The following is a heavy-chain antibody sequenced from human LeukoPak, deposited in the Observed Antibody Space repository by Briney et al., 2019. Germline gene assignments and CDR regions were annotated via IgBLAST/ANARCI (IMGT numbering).Heavy chain of an antibody. CDR1: GVSIISGSYY. CDR2: IYTSGST. Sequence: SETLSLTCTVSGVSIISGSYYCSWIRQPAGKGLEWIGRIYTSGSTNYNPSLKSRVTISADTSKNQFSLKLSSVTAADTAVYYCARERYGSWFDPWGQGTLVTVSS. D-gene: IGHD2-15*01. V-gene: IGHV4-61*02. J-gene: IGHJ5*02. CDR3: ARERYGSWFDP.